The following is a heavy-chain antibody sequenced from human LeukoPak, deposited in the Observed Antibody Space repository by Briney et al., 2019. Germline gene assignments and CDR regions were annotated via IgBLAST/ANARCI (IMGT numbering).Heavy chain of an antibody. CDR3: ARQTMTTADAFDI. Sequence: TSESLSLTCTVSGGSISSLFWSWIRQPPGKGLEWITYIYYSGSTDYNPSLKSRVTISVDTSKNQFSLKLSSVTAADTAVYYCARQTMTTADAFDIWGQGTMVTVSS. V-gene: IGHV4-59*08. CDR1: GGSISSLF. CDR2: IYYSGST. D-gene: IGHD4-17*01. J-gene: IGHJ3*02.